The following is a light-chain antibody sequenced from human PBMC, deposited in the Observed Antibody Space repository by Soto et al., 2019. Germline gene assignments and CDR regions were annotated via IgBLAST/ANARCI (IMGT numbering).Light chain of an antibody. CDR3: SSYAGGNNYV. CDR2: EVT. CDR1: RSDVGGYNY. J-gene: IGLJ1*01. Sequence: QSALTQPPSASGSPGQSVTISCTGTRSDVGGYNYVSWYQQHPGKAPKLMIYEVTKRPSGVPDRFSGSKSGNTASLTVSGLQVEDEADDYCSSYAGGNNYVFGTGTKLTVL. V-gene: IGLV2-8*01.